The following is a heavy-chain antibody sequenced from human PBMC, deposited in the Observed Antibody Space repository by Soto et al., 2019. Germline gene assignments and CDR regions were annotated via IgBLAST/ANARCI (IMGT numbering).Heavy chain of an antibody. D-gene: IGHD5-12*01. CDR3: ARNRLRQYYYGMDV. CDR1: GYSFANYW. J-gene: IGHJ6*02. Sequence: GESLKISCQGSGYSFANYWIAWVRQMPGKGLEWVGVIYPGDFDTRYSPSFRGQVTISADKSISHVYLQWSSLKASDTAMYYCARNRLRQYYYGMDVWGQGTTVTVS. CDR2: IYPGDFDT. V-gene: IGHV5-51*01.